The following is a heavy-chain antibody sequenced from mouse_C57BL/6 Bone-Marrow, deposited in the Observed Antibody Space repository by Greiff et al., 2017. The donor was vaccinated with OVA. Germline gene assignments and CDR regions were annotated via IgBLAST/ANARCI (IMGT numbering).Heavy chain of an antibody. CDR1: GFSLTSYG. J-gene: IGHJ4*01. V-gene: IGHV2-5*01. Sequence: VQLQESGPGLVQPSQSLSITCTVSGFSLTSYGVHWVRQSPGKGLEWLGVIWRGGSTDYNAAFMSRLSITKDNSKSQVFFKMNSLQADDTAIYYCAKKGYYYGSSLYAMDYWGQGTSVTVSS. D-gene: IGHD1-1*01. CDR3: AKKGYYYGSSLYAMDY. CDR2: IWRGGST.